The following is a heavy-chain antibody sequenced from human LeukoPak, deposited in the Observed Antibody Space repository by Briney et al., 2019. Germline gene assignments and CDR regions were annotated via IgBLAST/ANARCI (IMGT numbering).Heavy chain of an antibody. J-gene: IGHJ4*02. Sequence: GGSLRLSCAASGFTFSSYGMHWVRQAPGKGLEWVAVISYDGSNKYYADSVKGRFTISRDNSKNTLYLQMNSLRAEDTAVYYCAKADVQQWLVRGFFDYWGQGTLVTVSS. V-gene: IGHV3-30*18. D-gene: IGHD6-19*01. CDR2: ISYDGSNK. CDR3: AKADVQQWLVRGFFDY. CDR1: GFTFSSYG.